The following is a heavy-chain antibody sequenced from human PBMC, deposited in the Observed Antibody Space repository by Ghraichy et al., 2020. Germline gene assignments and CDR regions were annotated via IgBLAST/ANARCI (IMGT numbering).Heavy chain of an antibody. V-gene: IGHV3-9*01. CDR2: ISWNSGSI. Sequence: GGSLRLSCVASGFTFDDYSIHWVRQAPGKGLEWVSGISWNSGSIGYADSVKGRFTISRDNRKNSLYLQMNSLRPEDTAFYYCAKDIGLGTVTTTNAFDIWGQGTMVTVSS. D-gene: IGHD4-17*01. CDR3: AKDIGLGTVTTTNAFDI. J-gene: IGHJ3*02. CDR1: GFTFDDYS.